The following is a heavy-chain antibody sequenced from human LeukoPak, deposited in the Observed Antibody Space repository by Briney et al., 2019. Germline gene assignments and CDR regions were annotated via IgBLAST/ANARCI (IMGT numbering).Heavy chain of an antibody. J-gene: IGHJ4*02. CDR1: GFTVSRSY. CDR3: ARGGSDDWKRFDS. Sequence: PGGSLRLSCAASGFTVSRSYMSWVRKAPGKGLEWVSVIYSDGNTYYADSVKGRFTVSRDTSKNTMSLQMNSLRGEDTAVHYCARGGSDDWKRFDSWGQGTLVTVSP. V-gene: IGHV3-53*01. D-gene: IGHD1-1*01. CDR2: IYSDGNT.